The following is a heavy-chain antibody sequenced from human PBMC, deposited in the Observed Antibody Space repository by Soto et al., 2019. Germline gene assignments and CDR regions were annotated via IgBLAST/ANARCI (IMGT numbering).Heavy chain of an antibody. J-gene: IGHJ4*02. CDR3: AKDWRSSSSLTRIDY. Sequence: EVQLVESGGGLVQPGRSLRLSCAASGFTFNNYAMHWVRQAPGKGLEWVSGITWNSGSIGYADSVKGRFTISRDNAKNSLYLQMNSLRAEDTAFYYCAKDWRSSSSLTRIDYWGQGTLVTVSS. CDR2: ITWNSGSI. CDR1: GFTFNNYA. V-gene: IGHV3-9*01. D-gene: IGHD6-6*01.